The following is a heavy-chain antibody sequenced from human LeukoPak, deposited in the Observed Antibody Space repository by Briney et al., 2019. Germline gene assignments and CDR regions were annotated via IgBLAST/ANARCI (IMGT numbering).Heavy chain of an antibody. CDR2: ISAYNGNT. CDR3: ARDRGYDLPMDV. CDR1: GYTFTSYG. J-gene: IGHJ6*02. Sequence: AASVTVSCTASGYTFTSYGISWVRQAPGQGLEWMGWISAYNGNTNYAQKLQGRVTMTTDTSTSTAYMELRSLRSDDTAVYYCARDRGYDLPMDVWGQGTTVTVSS. V-gene: IGHV1-18*01. D-gene: IGHD5-12*01.